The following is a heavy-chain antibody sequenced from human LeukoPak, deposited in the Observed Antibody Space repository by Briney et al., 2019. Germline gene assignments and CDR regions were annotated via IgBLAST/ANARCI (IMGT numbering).Heavy chain of an antibody. V-gene: IGHV3-23*01. D-gene: IGHD3-22*01. CDR3: ARAPSYYYDSSGYYAAPVDPRHPVYGMDV. Sequence: GGSLRLSCAASGFTFSSYAMSWVRQAPGKGLEWVSAISGSGGSTYYADSVKGRFTISRDNSKNTLYLQMNSLRAEDTAVYYCARAPSYYYDSSGYYAAPVDPRHPVYGMDVWGQGTTVTVSS. CDR1: GFTFSSYA. CDR2: ISGSGGST. J-gene: IGHJ6*02.